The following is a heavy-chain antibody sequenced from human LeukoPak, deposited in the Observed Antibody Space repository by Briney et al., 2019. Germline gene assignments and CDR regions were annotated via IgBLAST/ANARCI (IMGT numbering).Heavy chain of an antibody. CDR1: GGSFSGYY. V-gene: IGHV4-34*01. D-gene: IGHD3-16*02. Sequence: SETLSLTCAVYGGSFSGYYWSWIRQPPGKGLEWIGEINHSGSTNYNPSLKSRVTISVDTSKNQLSLKLSSVTAADTAVYYCAKVHYDYVWGSYRPNWFDPWGQGTLVTVSS. CDR2: INHSGST. CDR3: AKVHYDYVWGSYRPNWFDP. J-gene: IGHJ5*02.